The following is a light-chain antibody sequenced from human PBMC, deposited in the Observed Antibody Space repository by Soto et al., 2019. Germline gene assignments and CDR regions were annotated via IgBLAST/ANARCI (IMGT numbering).Light chain of an antibody. J-gene: IGLJ1*01. CDR1: ISNIGDNS. CDR3: GAWDRSLTVYV. CDR2: DDN. V-gene: IGLV1-51*01. Sequence: QSVLTQPPSVSAAPGQEVTISCSGTISNIGDNSVSWYQQLPGTAPKLLLYDDNKRTSGIPARFSGSKSGTSATLGITGLQTGDEADYYCGAWDRSLTVYVFGSGTKVTVL.